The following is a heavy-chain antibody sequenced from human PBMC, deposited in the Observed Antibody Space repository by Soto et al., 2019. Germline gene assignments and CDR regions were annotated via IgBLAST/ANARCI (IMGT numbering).Heavy chain of an antibody. Sequence: GSLRLSCVASGFIFSDYAMHWARQAPGKGMVWVALISPDGRNQYYSESAKGRFTISRDNSKNTLYLKMNVLRPDDTDLYYCARENSRIAPRLFQHWGHGSLVTVSS. V-gene: IGHV3-30-3*01. CDR1: GFIFSDYA. J-gene: IGHJ1*01. CDR3: ARENSRIAPRLFQH. CDR2: ISPDGRNQ. D-gene: IGHD6-6*01.